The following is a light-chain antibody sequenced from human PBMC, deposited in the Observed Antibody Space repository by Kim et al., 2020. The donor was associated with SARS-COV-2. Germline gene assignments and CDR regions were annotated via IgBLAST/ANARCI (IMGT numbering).Light chain of an antibody. CDR3: MQGTHWPFT. CDR1: QSLVYVDGNTY. J-gene: IGKJ3*01. CDR2: KVS. V-gene: IGKV2-30*01. Sequence: PASISCRSCQSLVYVDGNTYLNWFHQRPGQSPRRLIYKVSNRDSGVPDRFSGSGSGTDFTLQISRVEAEDVGVYYCMQGTHWPFTFGPGTKVDIK.